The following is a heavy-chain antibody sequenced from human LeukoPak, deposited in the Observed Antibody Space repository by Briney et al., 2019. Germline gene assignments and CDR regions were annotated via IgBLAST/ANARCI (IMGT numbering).Heavy chain of an antibody. CDR1: GFTFSSYW. V-gene: IGHV3-7*01. Sequence: GGSLRLSCAASGFTFSSYWMSWVRQAPGKGLEWVANIKQDGSEKYYVDSVKGRFTISRDNVKNSLYLQMNTQRDEDTAVFYCARVGWGSGWTFDYWGQGKLVTVSS. CDR3: ARVGWGSGWTFDY. CDR2: IKQDGSEK. J-gene: IGHJ4*02. D-gene: IGHD6-19*01.